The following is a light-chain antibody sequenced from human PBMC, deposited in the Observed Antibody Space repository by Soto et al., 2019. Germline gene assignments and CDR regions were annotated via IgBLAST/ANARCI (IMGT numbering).Light chain of an antibody. CDR2: DVT. J-gene: IGLJ2*01. CDR1: RNDVGGYNY. Sequence: QSALTQPASVSGSPGQSITISCSGTRNDVGGYNYVSWYQQHPGKAPKLMIYDVTNRPSGVSNRFSGSKSGNTASLTISGRQAEDEADYYCRSYSSSSTDVVFGGGTKVTVL. CDR3: RSYSSSSTDVV. V-gene: IGLV2-14*01.